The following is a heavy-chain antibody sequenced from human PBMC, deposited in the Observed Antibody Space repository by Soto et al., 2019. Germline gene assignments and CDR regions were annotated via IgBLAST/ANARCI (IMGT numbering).Heavy chain of an antibody. V-gene: IGHV3-11*05. Sequence: QVQLVESGGGLVKPGGSLRLSCAASGFIFSDYYMTWIRQSPGKGLEWISYISNSGITNYADSVKGRFTISRDNAKNSLDLQRDSLRAEDTAVYYCASENYYKMDVWGQGTTVTVSS. CDR1: GFIFSDYY. CDR3: ASENYYKMDV. CDR2: ISNSGIT. J-gene: IGHJ6*02.